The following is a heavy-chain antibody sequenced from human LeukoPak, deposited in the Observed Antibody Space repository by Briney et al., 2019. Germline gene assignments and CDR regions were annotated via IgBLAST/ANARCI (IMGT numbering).Heavy chain of an antibody. V-gene: IGHV3-66*01. CDR1: GFTVSSNY. CDR2: IYSGGST. Sequence: GGSLRLSCAASGFTVSSNYMSWVRQAPGKGLEWVSVIYSGGSTYYADSVKGRFTISRDNSKNTLYLQMNSLRAEDTAVYYCAADCSGGSCYEYWGQGTLVTVSS. CDR3: AADCSGGSCYEY. J-gene: IGHJ4*02. D-gene: IGHD2-15*01.